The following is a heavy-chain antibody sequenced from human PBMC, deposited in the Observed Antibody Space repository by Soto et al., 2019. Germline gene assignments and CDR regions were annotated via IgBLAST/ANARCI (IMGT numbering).Heavy chain of an antibody. Sequence: TSETLSLTCTVSGGSISSGGYYWSWIRQHPGKGLEWIGYIYYSGSTYYNPSLKSRVTISVDTSKNQFSLKLSSVTAADTAVYYCARGVAAAGTDYFDYWGQGTLVTVSS. J-gene: IGHJ4*02. CDR1: GGSISSGGYY. D-gene: IGHD6-13*01. CDR3: ARGVAAAGTDYFDY. CDR2: IYYSGST. V-gene: IGHV4-31*03.